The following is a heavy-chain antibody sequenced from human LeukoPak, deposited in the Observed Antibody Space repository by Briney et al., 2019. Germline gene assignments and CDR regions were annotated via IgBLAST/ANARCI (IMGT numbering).Heavy chain of an antibody. CDR3: ARVVADDYGDYGVDY. J-gene: IGHJ4*02. CDR1: GGSISSYY. Sequence: SETLSLTCTVSGGSISSYYWSWIRQPPGKGLEWIGYIYYSGSTNYDPSLKSRVTISVDTSKNQFSLKLSSVTAADTAVYYCARVVADDYGDYGVDYWGQGTLVTVSS. V-gene: IGHV4-59*01. D-gene: IGHD4-17*01. CDR2: IYYSGST.